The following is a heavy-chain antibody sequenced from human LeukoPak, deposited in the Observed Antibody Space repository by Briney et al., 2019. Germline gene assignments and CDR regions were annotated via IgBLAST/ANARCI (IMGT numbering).Heavy chain of an antibody. J-gene: IGHJ6*02. Sequence: GGSLRLSCAASGFTVSSNYMSWVRQAPGKGLEWVSVIYSGGSTYYADSVKGRFTISRDNSKNTLHLQMNSLRAEDTAVYYCARDEVVRDCGGDCYYYYGMDVWGQGTTVTVSS. CDR3: ARDEVVRDCGGDCYYYYGMDV. V-gene: IGHV3-53*01. D-gene: IGHD2-21*02. CDR2: IYSGGST. CDR1: GFTVSSNY.